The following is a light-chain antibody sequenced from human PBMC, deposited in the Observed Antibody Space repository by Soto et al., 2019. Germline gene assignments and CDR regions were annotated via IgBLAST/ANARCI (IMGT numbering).Light chain of an antibody. CDR2: KDS. J-gene: IGLJ1*01. CDR1: VLAKKY. CDR3: YSAADNNYV. V-gene: IGLV3-27*01. Sequence: SYELTQPSSVSVSPEQTARITCSGDVLAKKYARWFQQKPGQAPVLVIYKDSERPSGIPERFSGSSSGTTVTLTISGAQVEDEADYYCYSAADNNYVFGTGTKLTVL.